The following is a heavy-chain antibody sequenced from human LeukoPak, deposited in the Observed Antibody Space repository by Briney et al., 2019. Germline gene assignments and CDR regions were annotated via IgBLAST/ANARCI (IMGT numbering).Heavy chain of an antibody. V-gene: IGHV3-64*01. CDR1: GFTFSSYA. CDR2: ISSNGGST. CDR3: ARAGVEMATILGY. J-gene: IGHJ4*02. D-gene: IGHD5-24*01. Sequence: GGSLRLSCAASGFTFSSYAMHWVRQAPGKGLEYVSAISSNGGSTYYANSVKGRFTIPRDNSKNTLYLQMGSLRAEDMAVYYCARAGVEMATILGYWGQGTLVTVSS.